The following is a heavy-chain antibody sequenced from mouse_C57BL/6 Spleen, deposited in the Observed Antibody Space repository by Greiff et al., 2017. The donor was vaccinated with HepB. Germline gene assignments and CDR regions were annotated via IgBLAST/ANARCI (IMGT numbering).Heavy chain of an antibody. CDR2: ISGGGGNT. V-gene: IGHV5-9*01. J-gene: IGHJ2*01. CDR3: ARHGDYDSLDY. Sequence: EVMLVESGGGLVKPGGSLKLSCAASGFTFSSYTMSWVRQTPEKRLEWVATISGGGGNTYYPDSVKGRFTISRDNAKNTRYLQMSSLWSEDTALYYCARHGDYDSLDYWGQGTTLTVSS. CDR1: GFTFSSYT. D-gene: IGHD2-4*01.